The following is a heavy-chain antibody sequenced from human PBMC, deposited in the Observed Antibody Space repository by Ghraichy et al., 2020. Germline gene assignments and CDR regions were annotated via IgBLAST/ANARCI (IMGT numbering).Heavy chain of an antibody. CDR3: ARGRSYSSSSYCLDV. J-gene: IGHJ6*02. D-gene: IGHD6-6*01. Sequence: SETLSLTCTVSGGSVDYGGYYWSWIRQHAGKGPEWLGLIYYTGTTYYNLSLKSRLVISLDTSKNQFSLKLSSMTAADTAVYYCARGRSYSSSSYCLDVWGQGTTVTVSS. V-gene: IGHV4-31*03. CDR1: GGSVDYGGYY. CDR2: IYYTGTT.